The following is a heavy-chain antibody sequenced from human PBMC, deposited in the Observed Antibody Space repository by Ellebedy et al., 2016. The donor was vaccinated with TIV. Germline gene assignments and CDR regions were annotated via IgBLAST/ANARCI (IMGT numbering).Heavy chain of an antibody. CDR1: GFTFSSYS. Sequence: GESLKISCAASGFTFSSYSMNWVRQAPGKGLEWVSYISSSSSTIYYADSVKGRFTITRDNAKNSLYLQMNSLRDEDTAVYYCASMWFGDQNLYNWFDPWGQGTLVTVSS. J-gene: IGHJ5*02. CDR3: ASMWFGDQNLYNWFDP. CDR2: ISSSSSTI. D-gene: IGHD3-10*01. V-gene: IGHV3-48*02.